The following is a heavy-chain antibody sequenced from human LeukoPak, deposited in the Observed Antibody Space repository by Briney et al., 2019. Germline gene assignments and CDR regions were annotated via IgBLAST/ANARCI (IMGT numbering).Heavy chain of an antibody. V-gene: IGHV3-74*01. CDR1: GFTFSTYW. D-gene: IGHD2-15*01. CDR3: ASPKRGGAFDM. J-gene: IGHJ3*02. CDR2: INTDGSST. Sequence: GRSLRLSCAASGFTFSTYWMHWVRQAPEKGLVWVSRINTDGSSTNYADSVKGRFTISRDNAKNTLYLQMNSLRAEDTAVYYCASPKRGGAFDMWGQGTVVTVSS.